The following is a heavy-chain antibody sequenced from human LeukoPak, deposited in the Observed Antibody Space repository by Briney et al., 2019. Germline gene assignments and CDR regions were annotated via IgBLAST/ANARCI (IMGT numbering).Heavy chain of an antibody. CDR2: ISWNSGSI. Sequence: GGSLRLSCAASGFTFDDYAMHWVRQAPGKGLEWVSGISWNSGSIGYADSVKGRFTISRDNAKNSLYLQMNSLRAEDTALYYCAKDLGPLVSGSSGSDYWGQGTLVTVSS. D-gene: IGHD6-6*01. J-gene: IGHJ4*02. CDR1: GFTFDDYA. V-gene: IGHV3-9*01. CDR3: AKDLGPLVSGSSGSDY.